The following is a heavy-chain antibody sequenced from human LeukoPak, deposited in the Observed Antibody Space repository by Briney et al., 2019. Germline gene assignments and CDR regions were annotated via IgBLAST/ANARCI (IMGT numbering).Heavy chain of an antibody. Sequence: PGGSLRLSCAASGFTFSSFWMSWVRQAPGKGLEWVANIKQDGSEKYYVDSVKGRFTISRDNAENSPYLQMYSLRTEDATVYYCECALVRTYHYYYMDVWGKGTTVTVS. CDR2: IKQDGSEK. CDR1: GFTFSSFW. V-gene: IGHV3-7*01. D-gene: IGHD3-10*01. J-gene: IGHJ6*03. CDR3: ECALVRTYHYYYMDV.